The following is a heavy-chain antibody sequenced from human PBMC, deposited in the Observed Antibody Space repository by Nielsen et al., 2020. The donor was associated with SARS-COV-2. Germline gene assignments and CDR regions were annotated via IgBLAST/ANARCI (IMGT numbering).Heavy chain of an antibody. CDR3: ARDLKDANTFDAFDI. V-gene: IGHV3-53*01. J-gene: IGHJ3*02. D-gene: IGHD2-2*01. CDR2: LYNDGSS. Sequence: GESLKISCVASGFTVSDNDMSWVRQAPGKGLEWVSVLYNDGSSYSADSVKGRFTMSGDNSRNIVYLQMNSLRAEDTAVYYCARDLKDANTFDAFDIWGQGTMVTVSS. CDR1: GFTVSDND.